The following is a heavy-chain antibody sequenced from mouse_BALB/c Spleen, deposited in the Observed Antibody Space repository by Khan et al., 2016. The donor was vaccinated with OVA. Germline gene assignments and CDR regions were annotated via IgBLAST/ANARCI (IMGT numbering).Heavy chain of an antibody. CDR3: ASLGYYGWFAY. CDR1: GFDFSRYW. D-gene: IGHD1-1*01. Sequence: EVKLLESGGGLVQPGGSLILSCAASGFDFSRYWMSWARQAPGKGQEWIGEINPGSSTINYTPSLKDKFIISRDNAKNTLYLQMRKVRSEDTALYYCASLGYYGWFAYWGQGTLVTVSA. J-gene: IGHJ3*01. V-gene: IGHV4-2*02. CDR2: INPGSSTI.